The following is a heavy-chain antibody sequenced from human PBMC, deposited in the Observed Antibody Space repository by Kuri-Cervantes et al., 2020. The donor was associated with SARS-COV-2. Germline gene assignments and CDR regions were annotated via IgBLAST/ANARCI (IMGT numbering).Heavy chain of an antibody. CDR3: ARQGTTYLDS. J-gene: IGHJ4*02. CDR2: ISTYNGNA. V-gene: IGHV1-18*01. Sequence: ASAKVSCKASGYTSSSRVFTGVRQVPGQGLEWFGYISTYNGNANYAQNFQGRGTMTTDTPTKTGHMELRRLQPDDTPIYYCARQGTTYLDSWGQGTLVTVSS. CDR1: GYTSSSRV. D-gene: IGHD1-14*01.